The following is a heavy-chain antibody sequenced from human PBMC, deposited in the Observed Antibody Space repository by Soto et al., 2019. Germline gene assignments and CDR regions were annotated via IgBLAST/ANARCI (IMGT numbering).Heavy chain of an antibody. J-gene: IGHJ6*02. V-gene: IGHV4-59*01. Sequence: QVQLQESGPGLVKPSETLSLTCTVSGGSISSYYWNWIRQPPGKGLEWIGYIYYSGSTNYNPSLKSRVTISVDTSKNQFSLKLSSVTAADTAVYHCAADFYSNLPYYYFGMDVWGPGTTVTVSS. CDR1: GGSISSYY. CDR3: AADFYSNLPYYYFGMDV. D-gene: IGHD4-4*01. CDR2: IYYSGST.